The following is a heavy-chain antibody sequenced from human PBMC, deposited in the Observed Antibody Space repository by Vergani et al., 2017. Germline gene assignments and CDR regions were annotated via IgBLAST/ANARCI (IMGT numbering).Heavy chain of an antibody. CDR1: GFTPSSYA. D-gene: IGHD3-22*01. V-gene: IGHV3-23*01. J-gene: IGHJ3*01. CDR3: AKKPRYDRGAFDV. Sequence: EVQLLESGGGLVQPGGPLRLSCAAPGFTPSSYAMTWVRQAPGKVLEWGSDISGSGGSTYYADTVKGRFTISRDNTNISLYLQMSSLRAEDTAVYYCAKKPRYDRGAFDVWGQGTMVTVSS. CDR2: ISGSGGST.